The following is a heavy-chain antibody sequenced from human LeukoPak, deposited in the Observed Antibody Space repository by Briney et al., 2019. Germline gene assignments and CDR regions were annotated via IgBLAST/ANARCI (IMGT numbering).Heavy chain of an antibody. V-gene: IGHV3-30*02. CDR1: GFTFSSSD. J-gene: IGHJ5*02. D-gene: IGHD5-24*01. CDR3: ATDHSMANTAWWFDP. CDR2: IRYDGNNK. Sequence: GGSLRLSCAASGFTFSSSDMHWVRQAPGKGLEWVAFIRYDGNNKYYADSVKGRLTITRDNSKNTLYLQMNSLRAADTAVYYCATDHSMANTAWWFDPWGQGTLVTVSS.